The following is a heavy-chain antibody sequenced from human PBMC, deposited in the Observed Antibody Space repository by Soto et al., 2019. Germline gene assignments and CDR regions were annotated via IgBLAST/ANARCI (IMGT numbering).Heavy chain of an antibody. CDR1: GYTFTHQG. D-gene: IGHD6-6*01. J-gene: IGHJ4*02. CDR2: ISTLHGNT. CDR3: ARDPHLSSWRKIDF. V-gene: IGHV1-18*01. Sequence: QVHLEQSGAEVKKPGASVKVSCKASGYTFTHQGISWVRQAPGHGLEWVGWISTLHGNTDYAQKFQGRVTLSTDTSTSTAYMELKSLRSDDTAVYYCARDPHLSSWRKIDFWGQGTLVTVSS.